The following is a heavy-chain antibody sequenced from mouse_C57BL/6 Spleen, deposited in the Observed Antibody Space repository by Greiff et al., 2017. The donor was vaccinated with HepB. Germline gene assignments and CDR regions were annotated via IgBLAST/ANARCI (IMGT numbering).Heavy chain of an antibody. Sequence: VQLQQSGAELVRPGASVTLSCKASGYTFTDYEMHWVKQTPVHGLEWIGAIDPETGGTAYNQKFKGKAILTADKSSSTAYMELRSLTSEDSAVYYCTKVALFAYWGQGTLVTVSA. CDR2: IDPETGGT. J-gene: IGHJ3*01. V-gene: IGHV1-15*01. CDR3: TKVALFAY. CDR1: GYTFTDYE. D-gene: IGHD1-1*02.